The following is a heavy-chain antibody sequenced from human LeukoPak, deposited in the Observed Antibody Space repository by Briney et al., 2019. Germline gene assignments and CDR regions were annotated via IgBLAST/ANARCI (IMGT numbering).Heavy chain of an antibody. J-gene: IGHJ4*02. Sequence: MPSGTLSLTCGVSGGSITRTNYWTWVRQPPGKGLEWIGEVNLQGSTNYHPSLMRRVAISVDKSENHVSLQLPPVTAADTAVYYCAREGGPYRPLDYSGQGTLVTVSS. CDR2: VNLQGST. CDR1: GGSITRTNY. V-gene: IGHV4-4*02. CDR3: AREGGPYRPLDY.